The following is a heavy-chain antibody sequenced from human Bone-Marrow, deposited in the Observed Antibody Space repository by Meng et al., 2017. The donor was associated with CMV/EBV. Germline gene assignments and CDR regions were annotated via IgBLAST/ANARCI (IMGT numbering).Heavy chain of an antibody. CDR3: AILLRAAAFDY. V-gene: IGHV1-2*02. D-gene: IGHD6-13*01. Sequence: ASVKVSCKTSGYPFTTYYVHWVRQAPGQGLEWMGWISPERGGTNYAQKFQGRVIMTSDTSITTAYMELTSLTTDDTAVYYCAILLRAAAFDYWGQGTRVTVSS. J-gene: IGHJ4*02. CDR1: GYPFTTYY. CDR2: ISPERGGT.